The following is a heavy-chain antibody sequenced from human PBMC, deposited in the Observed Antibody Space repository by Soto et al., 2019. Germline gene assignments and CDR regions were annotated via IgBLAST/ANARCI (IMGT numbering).Heavy chain of an antibody. V-gene: IGHV3-33*01. CDR1: GFTFSSYG. CDR2: IWYDGSNK. J-gene: IGHJ4*02. CDR3: ARDVTPKTLDY. Sequence: ESGGGVVQPGRSLRLSCAASGFTFSSYGMHWVRQAPGKGLEWVAVIWYDGSNKYYADSVKGRFTISRDNSKNTLYLQMNSLRAEDTAVYYCARDVTPKTLDYWGQGTLVTVSS. D-gene: IGHD4-4*01.